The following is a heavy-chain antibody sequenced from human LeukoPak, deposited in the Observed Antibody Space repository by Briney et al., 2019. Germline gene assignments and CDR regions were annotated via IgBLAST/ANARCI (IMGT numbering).Heavy chain of an antibody. CDR2: ITSGSTTI. J-gene: IGHJ4*02. V-gene: IGHV3-48*02. CDR3: ARVPSGYYKDY. D-gene: IGHD3-22*01. CDR1: GFLFSAFN. Sequence: GGSLKLSCAASGFLFSAFNMNWVRQAPGKGLEWISFITSGSTTIHYADSVKGRFTISRDNAKNSLYLQMNSLRDEDTAVYHCARVPSGYYKDYWGQGTLVTVSS.